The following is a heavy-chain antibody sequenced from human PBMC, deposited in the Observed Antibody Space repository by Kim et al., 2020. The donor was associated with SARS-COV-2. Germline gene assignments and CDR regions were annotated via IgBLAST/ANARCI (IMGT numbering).Heavy chain of an antibody. D-gene: IGHD3-16*01. Sequence: GGSLRLSCAASGFIFSNYWMHWVRHSPGKGLVWVSRISSDASSTSYADSVKGRFTISRDNDKNTLYLQMNSLRVEDTAVYYCARGKGNVWYWGQGTLVTGSS. CDR3: ARGKGNVWY. CDR2: ISSDASST. J-gene: IGHJ4*02. V-gene: IGHV3-74*01. CDR1: GFIFSNYW.